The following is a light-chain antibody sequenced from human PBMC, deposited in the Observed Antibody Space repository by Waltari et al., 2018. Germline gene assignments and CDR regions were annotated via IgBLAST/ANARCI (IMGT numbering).Light chain of an antibody. CDR1: QGISSW. Sequence: DIQLTQSPSSVSASVGDSVTITCRASQGISSWLAWYHQKPRKAPKLLIYAASSLQSGVPSRFSGSGSGTDFTLTISSLQPEDFATYYCQQANSFPLHFGQGTRLEIK. V-gene: IGKV1D-12*01. CDR2: AAS. J-gene: IGKJ5*01. CDR3: QQANSFPLH.